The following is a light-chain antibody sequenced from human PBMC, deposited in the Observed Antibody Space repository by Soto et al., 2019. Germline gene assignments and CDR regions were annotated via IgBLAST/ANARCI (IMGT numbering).Light chain of an antibody. V-gene: IGKV3D-15*01. CDR2: AGS. J-gene: IGKJ1*01. Sequence: EIVMTQSPATLSVPPGERATLSCRASQSVSSNLAWYQQKPGQAPRLLIHAGSTRATGIPARISGSGSGTEFTLTISRLEPEDFAVYYCQQYGSSGTFGQGTKVDIK. CDR1: QSVSSN. CDR3: QQYGSSGT.